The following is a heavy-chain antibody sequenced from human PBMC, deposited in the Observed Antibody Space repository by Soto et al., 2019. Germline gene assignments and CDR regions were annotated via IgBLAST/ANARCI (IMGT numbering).Heavy chain of an antibody. Sequence: EVQLVESGGGLVQPGGSLRLSCAASGFSFSRYWMSWVRQAPGKGLEWVANIKQDGSEKYYVDSVKGRFTISRDNAKNSLYLQMNSLRAEDTAVYYCARGYDFWSGYTAFDYWGQGTLVTVSS. V-gene: IGHV3-7*01. CDR2: IKQDGSEK. D-gene: IGHD3-3*01. J-gene: IGHJ4*02. CDR1: GFSFSRYW. CDR3: ARGYDFWSGYTAFDY.